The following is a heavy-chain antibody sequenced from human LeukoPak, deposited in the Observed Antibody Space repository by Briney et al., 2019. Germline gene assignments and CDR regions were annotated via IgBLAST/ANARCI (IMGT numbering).Heavy chain of an antibody. V-gene: IGHV3-7*04. CDR2: IKQDGSIQ. CDR1: GFTFSTYW. Sequence: PGGSLRPSCAASGFTFSTYWMNWVRQAPGKGLEWVANIKQDGSIQYYVDSVRGRFTISRDNAKNSLYLQMNSLRAEDTAVYYSGGDIGSSGGLEYWGKGTLVTVST. D-gene: IGHD6-6*01. CDR3: GGDIGSSGGLEY. J-gene: IGHJ4*02.